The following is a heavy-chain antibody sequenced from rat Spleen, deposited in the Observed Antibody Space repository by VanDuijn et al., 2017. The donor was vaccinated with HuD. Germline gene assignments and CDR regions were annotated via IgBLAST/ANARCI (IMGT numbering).Heavy chain of an antibody. D-gene: IGHD3-2*01. Sequence: EVQLVESGGGLVQPGRSMKLSCTASGFTFSNYYMAWVRQAPTKGLEWVASISTGGGNTYYRDSVKVRFTISRDNAKSTLYLQMASLRSEDTAADYCARQVCIPWYFDFWGPGTMVTVSS. CDR3: ARQVCIPWYFDF. J-gene: IGHJ1*01. V-gene: IGHV5-25*01. CDR1: GFTFSNYY. CDR2: ISTGGGNT.